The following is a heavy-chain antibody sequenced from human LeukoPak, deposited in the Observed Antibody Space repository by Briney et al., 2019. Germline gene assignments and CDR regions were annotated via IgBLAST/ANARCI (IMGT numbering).Heavy chain of an antibody. CDR1: GGSIDSYY. D-gene: IGHD2-2*01. V-gene: IGHV4-59*01. Sequence: SETLSLTCTVSGGSIDSYYWSWIRQPPGKGLEWIGYIYYTGSTGYHPSLKSRVTISLDTSKNQFSLKLTSVTAADTAVYYCARVYQSAEYYFDYWGQGNLVSVSS. J-gene: IGHJ4*02. CDR3: ARVYQSAEYYFDY. CDR2: IYYTGST.